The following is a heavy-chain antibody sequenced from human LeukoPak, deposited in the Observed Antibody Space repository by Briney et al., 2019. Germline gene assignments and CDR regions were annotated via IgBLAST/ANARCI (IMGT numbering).Heavy chain of an antibody. CDR2: IWYDGSNK. J-gene: IGHJ4*02. CDR1: GFTFSSYG. CDR3: ARLNGDQGARKYYFDY. D-gene: IGHD4-17*01. V-gene: IGHV3-33*01. Sequence: GRSLRLSCAASGFTFSSYGMHWVRQAPGKGLEWVSLIWYDGSNKYYADSVKGRFTISRDNSKNTLYLQMNSLRAEDTAVYYCARLNGDQGARKYYFDYWGQGTLVTVSS.